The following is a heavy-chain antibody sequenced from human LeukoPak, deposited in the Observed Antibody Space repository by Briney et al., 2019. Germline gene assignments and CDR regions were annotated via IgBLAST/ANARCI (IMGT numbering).Heavy chain of an antibody. CDR3: ARSGYSSSWYHAPYYFDY. CDR1: GYTFTGYY. J-gene: IGHJ4*02. Sequence: GALVKVSCKASGYTFTGYYMHWVRQAPGQGLEWMGWINPNSGGTNYAQKFQGRVTMTRDTSISTAYMELSRLRSDDTAVYYCARSGYSSSWYHAPYYFDYWGQGTLVTVSS. CDR2: INPNSGGT. D-gene: IGHD6-13*01. V-gene: IGHV1-2*02.